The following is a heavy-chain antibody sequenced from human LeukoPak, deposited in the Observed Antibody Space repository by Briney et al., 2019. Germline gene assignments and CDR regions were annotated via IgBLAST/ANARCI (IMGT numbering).Heavy chain of an antibody. CDR1: GGSISSGGYY. V-gene: IGHV4-61*08. Sequence: SETLSLTCTVSGGSISSGGYYWSWIRQHPGKGLEWIGYIYYSGSTNYNPSLKSRVTISVDTSKNQFSLKLSSVTAADTAVYYCARQWTDGWFDPWGQGTLVTVSS. CDR2: IYYSGST. CDR3: ARQWTDGWFDP. D-gene: IGHD2-8*01. J-gene: IGHJ5*02.